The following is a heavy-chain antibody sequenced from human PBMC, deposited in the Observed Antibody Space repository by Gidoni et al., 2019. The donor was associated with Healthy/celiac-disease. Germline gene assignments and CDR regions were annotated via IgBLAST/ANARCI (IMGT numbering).Heavy chain of an antibody. Sequence: EVQLVESGGGLVKPGGSLRLSCAASGFTFSNAWMSWVRQAPGKGLEWVGRIKSKTDGGTTDYAAPVKGRFTISRDDSKNTLYLQMNSLKTEDTAVYYCTGGSGSYYFGWEYYYGMDVWGQGTTVTVSS. V-gene: IGHV3-15*01. D-gene: IGHD3-10*01. CDR2: IKSKTDGGTT. CDR1: GFTFSNAW. J-gene: IGHJ6*02. CDR3: TGGSGSYYFGWEYYYGMDV.